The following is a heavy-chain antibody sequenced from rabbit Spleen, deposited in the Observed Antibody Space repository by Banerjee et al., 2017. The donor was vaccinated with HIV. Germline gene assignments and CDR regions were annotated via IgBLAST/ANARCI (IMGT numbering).Heavy chain of an antibody. CDR1: GFDFSTYS. Sequence: QLVESGGGLVQPGGSLKLSCKASGFDFSTYSMSWVRQAPGKGLEWIGYIVPIFGVTYYANWVNGRFTISSHNAQNTLYLQLNSLTAADTATYFCVRGASGTGYYSLWGQGTLVTVS. CDR3: VRGASGTGYYSL. V-gene: IGHV1S7*01. CDR2: IVPIFGVT. J-gene: IGHJ3*01. D-gene: IGHD1-1*01.